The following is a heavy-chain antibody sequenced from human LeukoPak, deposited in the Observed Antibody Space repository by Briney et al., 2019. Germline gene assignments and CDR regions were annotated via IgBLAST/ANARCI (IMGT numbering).Heavy chain of an antibody. Sequence: SETLSLTCTVSGGSISSYYWSWIRQPPGKGLEWIGYIFYSRSTNYNPSLKSRVTVSVDPSKNQFSLKLSSVTAADTAVYYCARAQDYGDYIVAFDIWGQGTMVTVSS. J-gene: IGHJ3*02. CDR2: IFYSRST. CDR1: GGSISSYY. V-gene: IGHV4-59*01. CDR3: ARAQDYGDYIVAFDI. D-gene: IGHD4-17*01.